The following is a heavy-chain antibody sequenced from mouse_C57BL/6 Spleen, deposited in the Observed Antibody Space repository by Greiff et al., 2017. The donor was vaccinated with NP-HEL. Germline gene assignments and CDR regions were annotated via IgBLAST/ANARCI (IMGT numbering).Heavy chain of an antibody. D-gene: IGHD4-1*01. CDR3: AREGTGTGFAY. Sequence: EVKLMESGPELVKPGASVKISCKASGYSFTGYYMNWVKQSPEKSLEWIGEINPSTGGTTYNQKFKAKATLTVDKSSSTAYMQLKSLTSEDSAVYFCAREGTGTGFAYWGQGTLVTVSA. CDR2: INPSTGGT. CDR1: GYSFTGYY. V-gene: IGHV1-42*01. J-gene: IGHJ3*01.